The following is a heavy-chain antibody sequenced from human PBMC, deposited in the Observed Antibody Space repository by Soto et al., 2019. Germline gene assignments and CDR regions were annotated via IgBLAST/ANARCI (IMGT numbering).Heavy chain of an antibody. CDR2: IYWDDDK. CDR3: AHSRCGGDCLQSYSSHYYYGMDV. D-gene: IGHD2-21*02. CDR1: GFSLSTGGVG. J-gene: IGHJ6*02. V-gene: IGHV2-5*02. Sequence: QITLKESGPALVKPTQTLTLTCTISGFSLSTGGVGVDWIRQPPGKALEWLALIYWDDDKRYSPSLRSRLTITKDTSKNQVVLTMTNIDPVDTATYYCAHSRCGGDCLQSYSSHYYYGMDVWGQGTTVTVSS.